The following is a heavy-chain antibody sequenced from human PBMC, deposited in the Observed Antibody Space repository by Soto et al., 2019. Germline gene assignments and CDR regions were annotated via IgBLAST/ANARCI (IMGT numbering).Heavy chain of an antibody. J-gene: IGHJ4*02. V-gene: IGHV3-74*01. CDR2: MNSDGSTT. Sequence: PGGSLRLSCAASGFTFGNNWVHWVRQAPGKGLEWVSRMNSDGSTTNYADSVKGRFTVSRDNAKNTLYLQMNSLRAEDTAVYYCATAEVDYWGPGTLVTVSS. CDR1: GFTFGNNW. CDR3: ATAEVDY.